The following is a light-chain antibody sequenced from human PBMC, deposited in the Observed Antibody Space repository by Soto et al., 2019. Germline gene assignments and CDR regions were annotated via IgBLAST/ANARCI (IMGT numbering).Light chain of an antibody. V-gene: IGKV1-5*03. CDR1: QSINDW. Sequence: DIQMTQSPSTLSASVGDRVTITCRASQSINDWLAWYQQKPGKAPNLLIYKASSLQSGVPSRFSGSGSGTEFTLTITRLQPDDFATYFCQQYNSYPLTFGGGTKVDI. CDR2: KAS. J-gene: IGKJ4*01. CDR3: QQYNSYPLT.